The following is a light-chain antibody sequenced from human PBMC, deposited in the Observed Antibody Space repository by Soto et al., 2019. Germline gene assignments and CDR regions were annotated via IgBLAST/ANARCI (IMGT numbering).Light chain of an antibody. J-gene: IGLJ2*01. CDR1: TGAVTSGHY. V-gene: IGLV7-46*01. Sequence: QAVVTQEPSLTVSPGGTVTLTCGSSTGAVTSGHYPYWFQQKPGQAPRTLIYDTSNKHSWTPARFSGSLLGGKAALTLSGEQPEDEAEYYCLLYYSGAGVVFGGGTKLTVL. CDR2: DTS. CDR3: LLYYSGAGVV.